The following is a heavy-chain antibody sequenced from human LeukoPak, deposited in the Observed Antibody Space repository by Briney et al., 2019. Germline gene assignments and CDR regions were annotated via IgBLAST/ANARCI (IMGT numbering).Heavy chain of an antibody. D-gene: IGHD3-10*01. J-gene: IGHJ4*02. Sequence: ETLSLTCTVSGGSVSDYYWSWVRQAPGKGLEGVANIKPDGSEKYYVDSVKGRFTISRDNAKNSLYLQMNSLRAEDTAVYYCARVYYYTSGSRWGDYFDYWGQGTLVTVSS. CDR3: ARVYYYTSGSRWGDYFDY. CDR1: GGSVSDYY. V-gene: IGHV3-7*01. CDR2: IKPDGSEK.